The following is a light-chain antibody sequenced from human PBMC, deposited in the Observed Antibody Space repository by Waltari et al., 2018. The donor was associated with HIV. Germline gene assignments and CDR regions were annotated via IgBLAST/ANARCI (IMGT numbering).Light chain of an antibody. CDR2: EVT. CDR1: NEDVGAYNY. J-gene: IGLJ3*02. Sequence: QSALTQPASVSGSPGQSITISCTGTNEDVGAYNYVSWYQQHPGKAPKLIIYEVTNRPSGISARFSGSKSGNTASLTISGLQAEDDADYHCSSWTTSTTRVFGGGTKVTVL. CDR3: SSWTTSTTRV. V-gene: IGLV2-14*03.